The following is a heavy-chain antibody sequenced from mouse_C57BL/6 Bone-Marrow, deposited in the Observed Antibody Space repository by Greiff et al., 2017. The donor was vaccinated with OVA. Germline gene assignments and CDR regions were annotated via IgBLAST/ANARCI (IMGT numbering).Heavy chain of an antibody. D-gene: IGHD2-3*01. CDR2: ISNLAYSI. V-gene: IGHV5-15*01. CDR1: GFTFSDYG. Sequence: EVQGVESGGGLVQPGGSLKLSCAASGFTFSDYGMAWVRQAPRKGPEWVAFISNLAYSIYYADTVTGRFTISRENAKNTLYLEMSSLRSEDTAMYYCARHGDGYYVRAMDYWGQGTSVTVSS. J-gene: IGHJ4*01. CDR3: ARHGDGYYVRAMDY.